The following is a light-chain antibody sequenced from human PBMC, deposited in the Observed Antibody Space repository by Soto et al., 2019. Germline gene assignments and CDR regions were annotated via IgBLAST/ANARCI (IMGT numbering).Light chain of an antibody. J-gene: IGKJ2*01. Sequence: DNQMTQSPSTLSASVGDRVTITCRASQSISSWLAWYQQKPGKAPKLLIYKASSLESGVPSRFSGSGSRTEFTITISNRQPDDFATYYCQQYNRYPYPFGQGNNVDIK. CDR1: QSISSW. CDR3: QQYNRYPYP. CDR2: KAS. V-gene: IGKV1-5*03.